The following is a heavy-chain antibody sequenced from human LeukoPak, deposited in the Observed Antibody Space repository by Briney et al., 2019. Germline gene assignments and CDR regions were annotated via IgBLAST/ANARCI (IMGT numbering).Heavy chain of an antibody. J-gene: IGHJ5*02. CDR2: ISYSGST. CDR3: ARGGSGYALNWFDP. CDR1: GGSIGSYY. Sequence: SETLSLTCTVSGGSIGSYYWSWIRQPPGKGLEWIGHISYSGSTNYNPSLKSRVTISVDTSKNQFSLKLSSVTAADAAVYYCARGGSGYALNWFDPWGQGTLVTVSS. V-gene: IGHV4-59*01. D-gene: IGHD5-12*01.